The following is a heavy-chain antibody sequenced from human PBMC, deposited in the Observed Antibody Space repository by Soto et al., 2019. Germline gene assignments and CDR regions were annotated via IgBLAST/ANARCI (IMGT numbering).Heavy chain of an antibody. CDR3: AHTWGLPFDY. Sequence: QITLKESGPTLVEPTQTLTLTCTYSGFSLRTTGVGVGWIRQPPGKALEWIGIIYWNDDKRYSPSLKNRFTLTSDISHSQVVLTMTNMDPVDTATYYCAHTWGLPFDYWGQGTLVIVSS. CDR1: GFSLRTTGVG. D-gene: IGHD3-16*01. CDR2: IYWNDDK. V-gene: IGHV2-5*01. J-gene: IGHJ4*02.